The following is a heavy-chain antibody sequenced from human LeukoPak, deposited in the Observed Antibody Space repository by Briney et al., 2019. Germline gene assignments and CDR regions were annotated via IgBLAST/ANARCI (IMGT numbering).Heavy chain of an antibody. V-gene: IGHV1-2*02. Sequence: RASVKVSCKASGYTFTGYYMHWVRQAPGQGLEWMGWINPNSGGTNYAQKFQGRVTMTRDTSISTAYMELSRLRSDDTAVYYCASVGATTDYYYYGMDVWGQGTTVTVSS. CDR2: INPNSGGT. CDR3: ASVGATTDYYYYGMDV. D-gene: IGHD1-26*01. J-gene: IGHJ6*02. CDR1: GYTFTGYY.